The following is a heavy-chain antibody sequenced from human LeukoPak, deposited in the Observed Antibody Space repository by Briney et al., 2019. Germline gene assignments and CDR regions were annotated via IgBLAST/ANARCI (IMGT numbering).Heavy chain of an antibody. CDR3: AKGGWIPYYDFWSGYYFDY. V-gene: IGHV3-23*01. Sequence: GGSLRLSCAASGFTFSSYAMSWVRQAPGKGLEWVSSIRGSGGGTNYGDSVKGRFTISRYNSKNTLYLQMNSLRAEDTAVYYCAKGGWIPYYDFWSGYYFDYWGQGTLVTVSS. J-gene: IGHJ4*02. D-gene: IGHD3-3*01. CDR1: GFTFSSYA. CDR2: IRGSGGGT.